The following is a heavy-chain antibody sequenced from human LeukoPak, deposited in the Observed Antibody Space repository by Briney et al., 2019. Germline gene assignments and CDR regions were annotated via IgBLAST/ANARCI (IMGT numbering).Heavy chain of an antibody. CDR3: ARGGSSWDDAFDI. CDR1: GYTFTSYY. CDR2: INPSGGST. D-gene: IGHD6-13*01. J-gene: IGHJ3*02. Sequence: ASVKVSCKASGYTFTSYYMHWVRQAPGQGLEWMGIINPSGGSTTYAQKFQGGVTMTRDTSTSTVYMELSSLRSEDTAVYYCARGGSSWDDAFDIWGQGTLVTVSS. V-gene: IGHV1-46*01.